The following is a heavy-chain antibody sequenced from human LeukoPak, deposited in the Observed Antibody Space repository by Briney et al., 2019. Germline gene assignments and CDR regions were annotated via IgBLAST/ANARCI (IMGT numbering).Heavy chain of an antibody. D-gene: IGHD3-22*01. Sequence: ASVKVSCKIYGSTFTWFLIHWVRQAPGQGLEWVGSINPRGDITSYAQRFQGRVTLTEDTSTSTFYMELSGLTSDDTAVYYCARDRWNFDDSSGSNRDFDSWGQGTLVTVSS. CDR2: INPRGDIT. J-gene: IGHJ5*01. V-gene: IGHV1-46*01. CDR3: ARDRWNFDDSSGSNRDFDS. CDR1: GSTFTWFL.